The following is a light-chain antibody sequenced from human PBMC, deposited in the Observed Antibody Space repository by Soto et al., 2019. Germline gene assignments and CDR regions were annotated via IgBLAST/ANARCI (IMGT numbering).Light chain of an antibody. CDR3: QQNYRTPIT. CDR2: AAS. CDR1: QSISSY. J-gene: IGKJ5*01. Sequence: DIQMTQSASSLSASVGDRFTMTCRASQSISSYLNWYQQKPGQAPKLLIYAASSLQSGVPSRFSGSGSGTDFTFTISSLQPEDFATYYCQQNYRTPITFGQGTRLEIK. V-gene: IGKV1-39*01.